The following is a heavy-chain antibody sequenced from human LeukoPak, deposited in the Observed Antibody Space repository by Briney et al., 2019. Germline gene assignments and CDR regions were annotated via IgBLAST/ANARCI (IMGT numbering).Heavy chain of an antibody. D-gene: IGHD6-19*01. Sequence: PGGSLRLSCAASGFTFSSYAMGWVRQAPGKGVEWVSAISGSGGSTYYADSVKGRFTISRDNSKNTLYPQMNSLRAEDTAVYYCARGGIQVSGIDEFDYWGQGTLVTVSS. J-gene: IGHJ4*02. CDR3: ARGGIQVSGIDEFDY. CDR1: GFTFSSYA. CDR2: ISGSGGST. V-gene: IGHV3-23*01.